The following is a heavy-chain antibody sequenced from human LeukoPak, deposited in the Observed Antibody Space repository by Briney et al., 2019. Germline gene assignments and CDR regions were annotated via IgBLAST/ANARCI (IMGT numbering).Heavy chain of an antibody. J-gene: IGHJ3*02. CDR2: ILYSGST. V-gene: IGHV4-59*01. CDR1: GGSISSYY. D-gene: IGHD6-19*01. Sequence: PSETLSLTCTVSGGSISSYYWTWIRQSPGKGLEWIGCILYSGSTNYNPSLKTQVTISIDMSKKRFSLNLSSVTAADTAVYYCARGRGRGWSSEVGAFDIWGQGRMVTVSS. CDR3: ARGRGRGWSSEVGAFDI.